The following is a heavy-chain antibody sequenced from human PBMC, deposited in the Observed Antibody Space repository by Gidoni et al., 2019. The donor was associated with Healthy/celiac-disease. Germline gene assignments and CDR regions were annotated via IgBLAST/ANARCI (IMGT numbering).Heavy chain of an antibody. V-gene: IGHV4-39*01. D-gene: IGHD6-19*01. CDR2: IYYSGST. CDR3: ARHSRSGWYGCYGMDV. Sequence: QLQLQESGPGLVKPSETLSLTCTVSGGSISSSSYYWGWIRQPPGKGLEWIGSIYYSGSTYYNPSLKSRVTISVDSSKNHFSLKLSSVTAADTAVYYCARHSRSGWYGCYGMDVWGQGTTVTVSS. J-gene: IGHJ6*02. CDR1: GGSISSSSYY.